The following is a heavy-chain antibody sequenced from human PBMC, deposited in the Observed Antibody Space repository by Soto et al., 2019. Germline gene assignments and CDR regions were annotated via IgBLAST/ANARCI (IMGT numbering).Heavy chain of an antibody. D-gene: IGHD6-19*01. Sequence: GASVKVSCKASGGTFSSYTISWVRQAPGQGLEWMGRIIPILGIANYAQKFQGRVTITADKSTSTAYMELSSLRSEDTDVYYCARSIAVAALDYWGQGTLVTVSS. CDR2: IIPILGIA. V-gene: IGHV1-69*02. J-gene: IGHJ4*02. CDR3: ARSIAVAALDY. CDR1: GGTFSSYT.